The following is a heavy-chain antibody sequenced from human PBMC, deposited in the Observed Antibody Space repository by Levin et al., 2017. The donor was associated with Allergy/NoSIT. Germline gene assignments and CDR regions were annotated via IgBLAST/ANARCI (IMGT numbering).Heavy chain of an antibody. D-gene: IGHD5-18*01. Sequence: GGSLRLSCAASGFTFSSYGMHWVRQAPGKGLEWVAVIWYDGSNKYYADSVKGRFTISRDNSKNTLYLQMNSLRAEDTAVYYCATEGETAMVLWYWGQGTLVTVSS. CDR1: GFTFSSYG. J-gene: IGHJ4*02. CDR2: IWYDGSNK. V-gene: IGHV3-33*01. CDR3: ATEGETAMVLWY.